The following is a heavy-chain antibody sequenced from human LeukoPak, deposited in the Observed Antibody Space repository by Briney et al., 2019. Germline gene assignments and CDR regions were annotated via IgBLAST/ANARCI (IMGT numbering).Heavy chain of an antibody. Sequence: PGGSLRLSCAASGFTFSSYGMHWVRQAPGKGLEWVAVISYDGSNKYYADSVKGRFTISRDKSKNTLYLQMNSLRAEDTAVYYCAKTPDSSSWYSGYYYYGMDVWGQGTTVTVSS. CDR1: GFTFSSYG. D-gene: IGHD6-13*01. V-gene: IGHV3-30*18. CDR2: ISYDGSNK. J-gene: IGHJ6*02. CDR3: AKTPDSSSWYSGYYYYGMDV.